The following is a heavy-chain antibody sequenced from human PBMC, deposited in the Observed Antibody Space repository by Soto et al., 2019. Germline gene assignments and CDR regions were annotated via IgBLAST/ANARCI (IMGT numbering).Heavy chain of an antibody. CDR3: AGSIYRGYRADV. Sequence: QVQLQESGPGLVKPSETLSLTCTVSGGSISSTYWSWIRQPPGKGLEWIGYMYYSGSSNYNPSLKSRVTIPVDTSENHGALRLSSVTAADTAVYYCAGSIYRGYRADVWGKGTTVTVSS. CDR1: GGSISSTY. D-gene: IGHD5-12*01. CDR2: MYYSGSS. J-gene: IGHJ6*03. V-gene: IGHV4-59*08.